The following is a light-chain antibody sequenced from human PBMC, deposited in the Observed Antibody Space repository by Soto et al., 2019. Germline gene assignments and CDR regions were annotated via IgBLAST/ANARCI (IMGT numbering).Light chain of an antibody. J-gene: IGKJ2*01. CDR1: QSISSW. CDR3: QQYNS. V-gene: IGKV1-5*03. Sequence: DIQMTQSPSTLSASVGDRVTITCRASQSISSWLDWYQQKPGKAPKLLIYKASSLESGVPSRFSGSGSGTEFTLTISSLQPDDFATYYCQQYNSFGQGTKLEIK. CDR2: KAS.